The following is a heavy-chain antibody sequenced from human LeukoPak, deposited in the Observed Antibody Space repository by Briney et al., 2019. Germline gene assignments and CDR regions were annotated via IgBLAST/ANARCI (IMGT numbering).Heavy chain of an antibody. CDR2: IYYSGST. CDR1: GGSINSYY. CDR3: ARDQRVVPAAMRSIIWYFDL. Sequence: SETLSLTCTVSGGSINSYYWSWIRQPPGKGLEWIGYIYYSGSTNYNPSLKSRVTISVDTSKNQFSLKLSSVTAADTAVYYCARDQRVVPAAMRSIIWYFDLWGRGTLVTVSS. J-gene: IGHJ2*01. V-gene: IGHV4-59*01. D-gene: IGHD2-2*01.